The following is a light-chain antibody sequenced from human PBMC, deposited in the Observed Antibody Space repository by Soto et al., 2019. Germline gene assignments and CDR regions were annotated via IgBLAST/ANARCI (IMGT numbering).Light chain of an antibody. J-gene: IGLJ1*01. CDR1: NIGSKS. CDR3: QVWDSSSDHRGG. V-gene: IGLV3-21*04. CDR2: YDS. Sequence: SYELTQPPSVSGAPGKTARITCGGNNIGSKSVQWYQQKPGQAPVLVIYYDSDRPSGIPERFCGSNSGNTATLTISRVEAGDEADYYCQVWDSSSDHRGGFGTGTKLTVL.